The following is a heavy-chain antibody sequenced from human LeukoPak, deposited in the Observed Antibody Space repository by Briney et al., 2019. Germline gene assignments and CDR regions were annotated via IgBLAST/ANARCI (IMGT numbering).Heavy chain of an antibody. J-gene: IGHJ4*02. CDR3: ARQSRGSSSSRDYFDY. V-gene: IGHV4-39*01. Sequence: PSETLSLTCTVSGGSISSSTYYWRWIRQHPGKGLEWIGSIYYSGSTYYNPSLKSRVTISVDTSKNHFSLNLSSVTAADTAVYYCARQSRGSSSSRDYFDYWGQGTLVTVSS. CDR2: IYYSGST. CDR1: GGSISSSTYY. D-gene: IGHD6-6*01.